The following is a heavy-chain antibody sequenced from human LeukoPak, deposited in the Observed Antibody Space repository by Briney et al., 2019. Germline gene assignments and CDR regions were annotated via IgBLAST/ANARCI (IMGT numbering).Heavy chain of an antibody. CDR1: GYNFPSYW. J-gene: IGHJ4*02. V-gene: IGHV5-51*01. CDR3: ARLPRGSRSGGSCYFDY. CDR2: IYPGDSDT. Sequence: GESLKISCKGSGYNFPSYWIGWVRQMPGKGPEWMGIIYPGDSDTRYSPSFQGQVTISADKTISTAYLQWSSLKASDTAMYYCARLPRGSRSGGSCYFDYWGQGTLVTVPS. D-gene: IGHD2-15*01.